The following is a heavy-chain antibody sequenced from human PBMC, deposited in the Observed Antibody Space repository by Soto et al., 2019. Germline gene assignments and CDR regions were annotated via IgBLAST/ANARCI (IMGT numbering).Heavy chain of an antibody. Sequence: QVQLVESGGGVVQPGRSLRLSCAASGFTFSSYGMHWVRQAPGKGLEWVAVISYDGSNKYYADSVKGRFTISRDNSKNTLYLQMNSLRAEDTAVYYCARGSPLRRNWYFDLWGRGTLVTVSS. D-gene: IGHD3-16*01. V-gene: IGHV3-30*03. CDR1: GFTFSSYG. CDR2: ISYDGSNK. J-gene: IGHJ2*01. CDR3: ARGSPLRRNWYFDL.